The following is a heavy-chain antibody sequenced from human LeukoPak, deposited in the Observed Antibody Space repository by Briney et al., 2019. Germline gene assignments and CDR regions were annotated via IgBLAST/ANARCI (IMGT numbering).Heavy chain of an antibody. Sequence: GGSLRLSCAASGFTFSSYAMSWVRQAPGKGLEWVSAISGSGGSTYYADSVRGRFAISRDDSKNTLYLQMNSLRAEHTAVYYCARISLAPSDNFDSWGQGTLVTVSS. CDR2: ISGSGGST. D-gene: IGHD1-1*01. CDR3: ARISLAPSDNFDS. CDR1: GFTFSSYA. J-gene: IGHJ4*02. V-gene: IGHV3-23*01.